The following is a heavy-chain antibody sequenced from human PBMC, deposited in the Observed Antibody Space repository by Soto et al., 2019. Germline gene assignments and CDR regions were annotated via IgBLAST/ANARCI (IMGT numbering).Heavy chain of an antibody. J-gene: IGHJ5*02. D-gene: IGHD3-3*01. V-gene: IGHV5-51*01. CDR3: ARQIITIFGVVIISPKDNWFDP. Sequence: GESLKISCKGSGYSFTSYWIGWVRQMPGKGLEWMGIIYPGDSDTRYSPSFQGQVTISADKSISTAYLQWSSLKPSDTAMYYCARQIITIFGVVIISPKDNWFDPWGQGTLVTVSS. CDR1: GYSFTSYW. CDR2: IYPGDSDT.